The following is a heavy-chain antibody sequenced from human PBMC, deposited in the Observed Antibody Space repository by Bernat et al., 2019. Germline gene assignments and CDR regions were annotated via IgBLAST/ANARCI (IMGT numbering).Heavy chain of an antibody. Sequence: EVQLVESGGGLVQPGRSLRLSCAASGFTFSNAWMSWVRQAPGKGLEWVGRIKSKTDGGTTDYAAPVKGRFTISRDDSKNTLYLQMNSLKTEDTAVYYCTTVFHCSGGSCYQPDAFDIWGQGTMVTVSS. CDR2: IKSKTDGGTT. CDR3: TTVFHCSGGSCYQPDAFDI. V-gene: IGHV3-15*01. D-gene: IGHD2-15*01. CDR1: GFTFSNAW. J-gene: IGHJ3*02.